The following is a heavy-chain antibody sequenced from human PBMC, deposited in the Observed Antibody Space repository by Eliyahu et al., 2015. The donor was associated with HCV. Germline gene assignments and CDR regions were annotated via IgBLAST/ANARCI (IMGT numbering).Heavy chain of an antibody. Sequence: EVQLVESGGGLVQPGGSLXLSCAASGFXFXFYSMNWVRQAPGKGLEWVSYIGSSSSSGSIYYADAVKGRFTISRDNAKNSLYLQMNSLRDEDTAVYYCARGSIAAREGDLWGQGTLVTVSS. V-gene: IGHV3-48*02. J-gene: IGHJ5*02. D-gene: IGHD6-6*01. CDR3: ARGSIAAREGDL. CDR2: IGSSSSSGSI. CDR1: GFXFXFYS.